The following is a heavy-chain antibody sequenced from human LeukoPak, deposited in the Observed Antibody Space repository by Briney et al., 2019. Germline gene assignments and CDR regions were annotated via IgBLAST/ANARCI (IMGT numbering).Heavy chain of an antibody. CDR1: GGSISSGDYY. CDR2: IYYSGST. Sequence: SQTLSLTCTVSGGSISSGDYYGSWIRQPPGKGLEWLGYIYYSGSTYYNPSLKSRVTISVDTSKNQFSLKLSSVTAADTAVYYCARVVRVVVPAARYYYYYYMDVWGKGTTVTVSS. CDR3: ARVVRVVVPAARYYYYYYMDV. D-gene: IGHD2-2*01. J-gene: IGHJ6*03. V-gene: IGHV4-30-4*01.